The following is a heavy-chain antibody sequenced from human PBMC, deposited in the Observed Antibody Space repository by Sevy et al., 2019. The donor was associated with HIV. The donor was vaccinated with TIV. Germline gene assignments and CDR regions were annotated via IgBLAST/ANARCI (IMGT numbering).Heavy chain of an antibody. J-gene: IGHJ6*02. Sequence: GGSLRLSCAASGFTFSDYYMSWIRQAPGKGLEWVSYISSSGSTICYADSVKGRFTISRDNARNSLFLQMNSLRAEDTAVYYCARGGDGSSSLRFWGYYYYGMDVWGQGTTVTVSS. D-gene: IGHD6-6*01. V-gene: IGHV3-11*01. CDR2: ISSSGSTI. CDR1: GFTFSDYY. CDR3: ARGGDGSSSLRFWGYYYYGMDV.